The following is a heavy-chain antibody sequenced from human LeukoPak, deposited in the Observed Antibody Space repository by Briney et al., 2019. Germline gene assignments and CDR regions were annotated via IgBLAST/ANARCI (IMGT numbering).Heavy chain of an antibody. Sequence: GGSLRLSCAASGFTFSSYSMNWVRQAPGKGLEWVSSISSSSSYIYYADSVKGRFTISRDNAKNSLYLQMNSLRAEDTAVYYCARALYEQPPIIDYWGQGTLVTVSS. CDR1: GFTFSSYS. V-gene: IGHV3-21*01. J-gene: IGHJ4*02. CDR2: ISSSSSYI. CDR3: ARALYEQPPIIDY. D-gene: IGHD6-13*01.